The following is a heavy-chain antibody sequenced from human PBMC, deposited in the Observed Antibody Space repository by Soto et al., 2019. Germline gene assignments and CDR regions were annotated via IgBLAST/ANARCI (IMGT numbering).Heavy chain of an antibody. CDR1: GGSISSGGYY. J-gene: IGHJ4*02. D-gene: IGHD1-1*01. CDR3: ASRRQQELEQVQIFDY. CDR2: INHSGST. Sequence: SETLSLTCTVSGGSISSGGYYWSWIRQHPGKGLEWIGDINHSGSTNYNPSLKSRVTISVDTSKNQFSLKLSSVTAADTAVYYCASRRQQELEQVQIFDYWGQGTLVTVSS. V-gene: IGHV4-39*07.